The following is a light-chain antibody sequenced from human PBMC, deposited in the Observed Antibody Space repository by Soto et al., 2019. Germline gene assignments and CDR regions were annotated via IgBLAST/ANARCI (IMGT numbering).Light chain of an antibody. Sequence: ETVMTQSPPTLSVSPGERATLSCRASQSVSRNLAWYQQKPGQAPRLLIYDASTRATGTPARFSGSGSGTKFTLSISSLQSEDFAVYYCQQYNNWPITCGHGTRLEIK. V-gene: IGKV3D-15*01. J-gene: IGKJ5*01. CDR2: DAS. CDR1: QSVSRN. CDR3: QQYNNWPIT.